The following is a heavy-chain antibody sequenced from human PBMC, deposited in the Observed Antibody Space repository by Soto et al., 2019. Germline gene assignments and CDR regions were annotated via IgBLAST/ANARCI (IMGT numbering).Heavy chain of an antibody. CDR1: GYTFTGYF. D-gene: IGHD1-1*01. CDR2: INPNSGGT. CDR3: AREWGNDASANWFDP. J-gene: IGHJ5*02. V-gene: IGHV1-2*02. Sequence: GASVKVSCKASGYTFTGYFMHWVRQAPGQGLEWMGCINPNSGGTNYAQKFQGRVTMTRDTSISTAYMELSRLKSDDTAMYYCAREWGNDASANWFDPWGQGTLVTVSS.